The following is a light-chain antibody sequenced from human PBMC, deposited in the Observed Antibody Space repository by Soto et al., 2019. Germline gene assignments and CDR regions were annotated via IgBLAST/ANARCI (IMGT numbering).Light chain of an antibody. V-gene: IGLV2-14*01. J-gene: IGLJ2*01. CDR2: EVS. CDR3: NSYTDSSTVV. CDR1: SSDVGGYTY. Sequence: QSVLTQPASVSGSPGQSITISCTGTSSDVGGYTYVSWYQHYPGKAPKLMIYEVSNRPSGVSNRFSGSKSANTASLTISGLQADDEADYYCNSYTDSSTVVFGGGTQLTVL.